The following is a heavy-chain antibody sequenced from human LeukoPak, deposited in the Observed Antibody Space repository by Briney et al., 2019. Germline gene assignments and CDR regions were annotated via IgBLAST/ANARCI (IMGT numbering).Heavy chain of an antibody. CDR1: GGTFSSYA. CDR3: ARSKDYYGSGSNLNWFDP. Sequence: SVKVSCKASGGTFSSYAISWVRQAPGQGLEWMGGIIPIFDTANYAQKFRGRVTITADESTSTACMELSSLRSEDTAVYYCARSKDYYGSGSNLNWFDPWGQGTLVTVSS. J-gene: IGHJ5*02. CDR2: IIPIFDTA. D-gene: IGHD3-10*01. V-gene: IGHV1-69*01.